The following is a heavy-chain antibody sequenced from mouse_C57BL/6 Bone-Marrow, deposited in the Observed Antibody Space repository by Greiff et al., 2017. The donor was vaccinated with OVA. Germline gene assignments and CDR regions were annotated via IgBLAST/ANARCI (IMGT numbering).Heavy chain of an antibody. J-gene: IGHJ1*03. CDR1: GFTFSDFY. Sequence: DVKLVESGGGLVQSGRSLRLSCATSGFTFSDFYMEWVRQAPGKGLEWIAASRNKANDYTTEYSASVKGRFIVSRDTSQSILYLQMNALRAEDTAIYYCARDAFGNYPDWYFDVWGTGTTVTVSS. CDR2: SRNKANDYTT. CDR3: ARDAFGNYPDWYFDV. D-gene: IGHD2-1*01. V-gene: IGHV7-1*01.